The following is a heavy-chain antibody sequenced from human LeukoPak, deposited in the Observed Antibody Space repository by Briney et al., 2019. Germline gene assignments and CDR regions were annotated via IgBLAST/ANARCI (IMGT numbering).Heavy chain of an antibody. Sequence: ASVKVSCKASGGTFSSYAISWVRQAPGQGLEWMGGITPIFGTANYAQKFQGRVTITADESTSTAYMELSSLRSEDTAVYYCARGTLRYFDWSQGYFDYWGQGTLVTVSS. CDR3: ARGTLRYFDWSQGYFDY. V-gene: IGHV1-69*13. CDR1: GGTFSSYA. J-gene: IGHJ4*02. D-gene: IGHD3-9*01. CDR2: ITPIFGTA.